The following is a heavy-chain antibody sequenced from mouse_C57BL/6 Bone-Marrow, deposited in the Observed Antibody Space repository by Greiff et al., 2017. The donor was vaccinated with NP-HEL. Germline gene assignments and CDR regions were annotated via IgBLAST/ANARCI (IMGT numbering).Heavy chain of an antibody. D-gene: IGHD2-4*01. CDR1: GFTFSNYW. Sequence: EVKLMESGGGLVQPGGSMKLSCVASGFTFSNYWMNWVRQSPEKGLEWVAQIRLKSDNYATHYAESVKGRFTISRDDSKSSVYLQMNNLRAEDTGIYYCTYYYDPDGAYWGQGTLVTVSA. V-gene: IGHV6-3*01. CDR2: IRLKSDNYAT. J-gene: IGHJ3*01. CDR3: TYYYDPDGAY.